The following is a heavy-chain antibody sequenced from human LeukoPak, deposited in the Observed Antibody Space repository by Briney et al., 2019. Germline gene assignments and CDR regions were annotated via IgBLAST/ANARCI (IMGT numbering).Heavy chain of an antibody. D-gene: IGHD7-27*01. CDR3: ARAPPLGRYFDY. Sequence: ASVKVSCKASGGTFSSYAISWVRQAPGQGLEWMGGIIPIFGTANYAQKFQGRVTITADESTSTAYMELSSLRSEDTAVYYCARAPPLGRYFDYWGQGTLVTVSS. V-gene: IGHV1-69*13. J-gene: IGHJ4*02. CDR1: GGTFSSYA. CDR2: IIPIFGTA.